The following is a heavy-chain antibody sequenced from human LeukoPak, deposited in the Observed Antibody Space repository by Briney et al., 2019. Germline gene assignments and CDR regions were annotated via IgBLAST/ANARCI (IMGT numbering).Heavy chain of an antibody. CDR1: GFTFSSYS. D-gene: IGHD3-10*01. CDR3: ARDRDYYGSGSYLY. V-gene: IGHV3-21*01. Sequence: GGSLRLSCAASGFTFSSYSMNWVRQAPGKGLEWVSSISSSSSYIYYADSVKGRFAISRDNAKNSLYLQMNSLRAEDTAVYYCARDRDYYGSGSYLYWGQGTLVTVSS. CDR2: ISSSSSYI. J-gene: IGHJ4*02.